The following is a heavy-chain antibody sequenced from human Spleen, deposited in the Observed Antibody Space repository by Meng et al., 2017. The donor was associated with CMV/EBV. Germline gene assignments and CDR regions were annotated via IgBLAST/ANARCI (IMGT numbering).Heavy chain of an antibody. J-gene: IGHJ3*02. V-gene: IGHV3-20*03. CDR2: INWNGGGT. CDR1: GFTLDDYA. D-gene: IGHD4-23*01. Sequence: SGFTLDDYAMSWVRQAPGKGLEWVSGINWNGGGTAYADSVKGRFTISRDNAKNSLYLQMNSLRAEDTALYYCARPGYGGNSGAFDIWGQGTMVTVSS. CDR3: ARPGYGGNSGAFDI.